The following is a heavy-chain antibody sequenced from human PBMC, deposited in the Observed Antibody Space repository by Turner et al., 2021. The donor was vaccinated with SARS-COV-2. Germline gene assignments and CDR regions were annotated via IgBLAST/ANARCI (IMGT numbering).Heavy chain of an antibody. J-gene: IGHJ4*02. D-gene: IGHD6-19*01. CDR2: ISSDGSST. Sequence: EVQLLESGGGLVQPGGSLRLSCAASGFTFSSYAMSWVRQAPGKGLEWVSRISSDGSSTTYADFVGGRFTISRDNAKNTLYLQMDSLRVEDTAVYYCARGWNQGNYDKWGQGTLVTVSS. V-gene: IGHV3-23*01. CDR3: ARGWNQGNYDK. CDR1: GFTFSSYA.